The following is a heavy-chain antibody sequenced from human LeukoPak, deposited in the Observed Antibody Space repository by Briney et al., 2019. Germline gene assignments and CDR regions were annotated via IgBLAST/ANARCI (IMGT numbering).Heavy chain of an antibody. J-gene: IGHJ4*02. Sequence: GGSLRLSCAASGFTFSSYSMNWVRQAPGKGLEWVAVISYDGSNKYYADSVKGRFTISRDNSKNTLYLQMNSLRAEDTAVYYCAKVKGGITMIVAFYWGQGTLVTVSS. CDR3: AKVKGGITMIVAFY. CDR2: ISYDGSNK. CDR1: GFTFSSYS. V-gene: IGHV3-30*18. D-gene: IGHD3-22*01.